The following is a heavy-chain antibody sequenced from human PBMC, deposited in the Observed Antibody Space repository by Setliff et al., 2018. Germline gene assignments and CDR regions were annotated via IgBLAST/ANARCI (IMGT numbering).Heavy chain of an antibody. Sequence: PGESLKISCKGSGYSLSTCWIGWVRQMPGKGLEWMGIIYPGDSITRYSPSFQGQVTISVGKSINTAYLQWSSLRASDTAIYYCARHPYYYGSGTYLDNNNRWFDPWGQGTLVTVSS. CDR1: GYSLSTCW. CDR3: ARHPYYYGSGTYLDNNNRWFDP. V-gene: IGHV5-51*01. J-gene: IGHJ5*02. CDR2: IYPGDSIT. D-gene: IGHD3-10*01.